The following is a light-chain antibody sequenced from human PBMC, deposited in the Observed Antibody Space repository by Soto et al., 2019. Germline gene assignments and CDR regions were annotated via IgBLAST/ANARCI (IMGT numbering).Light chain of an antibody. Sequence: QSVLTQPPSASGTPGQRVTISCSGSSSNIGSNYVYWYQQLPGTAPKLLIYRNNPRPSGVPDRFSGSKSGTSASLAISGLRSEDEADYYCAAWDDSLSGLVFGGGTQLTVL. CDR2: RNN. J-gene: IGLJ2*01. CDR1: SSNIGSNY. CDR3: AAWDDSLSGLV. V-gene: IGLV1-47*01.